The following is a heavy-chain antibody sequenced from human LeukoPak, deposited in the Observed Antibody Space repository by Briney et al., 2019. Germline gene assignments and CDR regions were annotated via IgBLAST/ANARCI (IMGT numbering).Heavy chain of an antibody. CDR2: ISSSSSYI. Sequence: PGGSLRLSCAASGFTFSSYSMNWVRQAPGKGLEWVLSISSSSSYIYYADSVKGRFTISRDNAKNSLYLQMDSLRAEDTAVYYCARDRRIAGTPGDAFDIWGQGTMVTVSS. D-gene: IGHD6-13*01. CDR3: ARDRRIAGTPGDAFDI. J-gene: IGHJ3*02. CDR1: GFTFSSYS. V-gene: IGHV3-21*01.